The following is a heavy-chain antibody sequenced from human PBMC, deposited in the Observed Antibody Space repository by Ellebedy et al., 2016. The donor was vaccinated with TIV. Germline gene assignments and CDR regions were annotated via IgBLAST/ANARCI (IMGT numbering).Heavy chain of an antibody. J-gene: IGHJ4*02. CDR1: GFTFGDYA. CDR2: IRSKAYGGTT. Sequence: SLKISXTASGFTFGDYAMSWFRQAPGKGLEWVGFIRSKAYGGTTEYAASVKGRFTISRDDSKSIAYLQMNSLKTEDTAVYYCTRDKRPVGATLSDYWGQGTLVTVPS. V-gene: IGHV3-49*03. CDR3: TRDKRPVGATLSDY. D-gene: IGHD1-26*01.